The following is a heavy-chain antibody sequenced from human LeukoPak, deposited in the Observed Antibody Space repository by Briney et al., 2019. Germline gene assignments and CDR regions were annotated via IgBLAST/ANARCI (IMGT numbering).Heavy chain of an antibody. V-gene: IGHV3-30*02. CDR1: GFTFSSYG. Sequence: GGSLRLSCGASGFTFSSYGMHWVRQAPGKGLEWVALIRYDGSNKYYADSVKGRFTISRDNSKNTLYLQMNSLRAEDTAVYYCAKPNSGSYYLDYWGQGTLVTVSS. J-gene: IGHJ4*02. CDR2: IRYDGSNK. CDR3: AKPNSGSYYLDY. D-gene: IGHD3-10*01.